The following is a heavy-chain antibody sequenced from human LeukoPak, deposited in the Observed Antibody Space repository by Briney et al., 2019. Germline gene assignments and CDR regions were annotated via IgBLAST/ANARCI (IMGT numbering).Heavy chain of an antibody. D-gene: IGHD4/OR15-4a*01. J-gene: IGHJ4*02. CDR1: GFTFNKYW. CDR2: IISDGSYT. CDR3: VRDGDNYDFDY. V-gene: IGHV3-74*01. Sequence: GESLRLSCAASGFTFNKYWMHWIRHAPGKGLVWVSRIISDGSYTNYADSVKGRFTISRDNAKNTLFLQMNSLRAEDTAVYYCVRDGDNYDFDYWGQGTLVTVSS.